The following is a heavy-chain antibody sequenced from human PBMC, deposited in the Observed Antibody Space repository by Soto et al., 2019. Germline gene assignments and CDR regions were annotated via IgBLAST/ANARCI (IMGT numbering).Heavy chain of an antibody. J-gene: IGHJ4*02. CDR3: ARSNSFYYFDY. D-gene: IGHD6-6*01. V-gene: IGHV1-46*01. Sequence: QVQLVQSGAEVKKPGVSVKLSCKASGYTFTRYYMHWVRQAPGQGLEWVGMINPSGGSTSYAQKFQGGVTMTRDTSTTTVYMELSSLTSEDTAVYYCARSNSFYYFDYWGQGTLVTVSS. CDR2: INPSGGST. CDR1: GYTFTRYY.